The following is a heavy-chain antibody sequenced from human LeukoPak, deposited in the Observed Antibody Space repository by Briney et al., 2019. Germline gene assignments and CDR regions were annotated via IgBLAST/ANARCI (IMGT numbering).Heavy chain of an antibody. V-gene: IGHV3-21*01. CDR3: ARDQRDSGSYYGHFDY. CDR1: GFTFRSYS. Sequence: GGSLRLSXAASGFTFRSYSMNWVRQAPGKGLEWVSSISSSSSYIYYADSVKGRFTISRDNAKNSLYLQMNSLRAEDTAVYYCARDQRDSGSYYGHFDYWGQGTLVTVSS. J-gene: IGHJ4*02. CDR2: ISSSSSYI. D-gene: IGHD1-26*01.